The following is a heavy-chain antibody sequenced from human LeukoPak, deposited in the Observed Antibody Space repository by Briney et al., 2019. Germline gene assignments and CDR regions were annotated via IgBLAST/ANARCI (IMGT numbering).Heavy chain of an antibody. D-gene: IGHD6-13*01. CDR1: GGSFSGYY. V-gene: IGHV4-34*01. J-gene: IGHJ4*02. CDR3: ARVPYSSSWYLLVYFDY. CDR2: INHSGST. Sequence: SETLSLTCAAYGGSFSGYYWSWNRQPPGKGLEWIGEINHSGSTNYNPSLKSRVTISVDTSKNQFSLKLSSVTAADTAVYYCARVPYSSSWYLLVYFDYWGQGTLVTVSS.